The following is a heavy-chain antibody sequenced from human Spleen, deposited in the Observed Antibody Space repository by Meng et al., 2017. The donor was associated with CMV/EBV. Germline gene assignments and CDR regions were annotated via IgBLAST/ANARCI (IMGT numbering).Heavy chain of an antibody. D-gene: IGHD3-3*01. CDR2: INPKSGGT. CDR1: AYTFIDYF. J-gene: IGHJ4*02. Sequence: ASVKVSCKASAYTFIDYFIHWVRQAPGQGLEWMGWINPKSGGTNYAQKFQRSVTLTRDTSIGTAYLELSSLRSDDTAVYYCARDPRDHYDFWSGYYVDYWGQGTLVTVSS. V-gene: IGHV1-2*02. CDR3: ARDPRDHYDFWSGYYVDY.